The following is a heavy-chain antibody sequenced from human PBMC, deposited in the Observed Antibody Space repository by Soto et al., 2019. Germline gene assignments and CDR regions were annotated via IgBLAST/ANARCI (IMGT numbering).Heavy chain of an antibody. D-gene: IGHD2-2*01. CDR1: GFSFGSYS. V-gene: IGHV3-48*02. CDR2: ISGRGTTT. J-gene: IGHJ6*02. Sequence: GGSLRLSCEASGFSFGSYSMNWVRQAPGKGLEWVSFISGRGTTTYYADSVRGRFTVSRDNAKNSLSLEVNSLRDEDTAVYYCARLGYCSSATCKYYFYYYGMDVWGQGTTVTVSS. CDR3: ARLGYCSSATCKYYFYYYGMDV.